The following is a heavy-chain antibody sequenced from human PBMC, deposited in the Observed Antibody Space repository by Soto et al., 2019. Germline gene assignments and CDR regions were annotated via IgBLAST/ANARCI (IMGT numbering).Heavy chain of an antibody. CDR2: IYYSGST. J-gene: IGHJ5*02. Sequence: SETLSLTCAVSGGSISSSSYYWGWIRQPPGKGLEWIGSIYYSGSTYYNPSLKSRVTISVDTSKNQFSLKLSSVTAADTAVYYCASHYDFWSGYYWYNWFDPWAREPWSPS. V-gene: IGHV4-39*01. CDR3: ASHYDFWSGYYWYNWFDP. D-gene: IGHD3-3*01. CDR1: GGSISSSSYY.